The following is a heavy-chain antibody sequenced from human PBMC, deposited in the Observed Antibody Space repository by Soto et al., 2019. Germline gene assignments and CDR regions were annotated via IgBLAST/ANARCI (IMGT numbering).Heavy chain of an antibody. D-gene: IGHD6-19*01. J-gene: IGHJ4*02. Sequence: KLSETLSLTCTVSGGSVSSGGYYWSWIRQPPGKGLEWIGYIYYSGSTNYSPSLESRVTLSVDKSKKQFSLKMHSVTAADTAVYFCVMSPGWYKIDSWGQGILVTVSS. V-gene: IGHV4-61*08. CDR3: VMSPGWYKIDS. CDR1: GGSVSSGGYY. CDR2: IYYSGST.